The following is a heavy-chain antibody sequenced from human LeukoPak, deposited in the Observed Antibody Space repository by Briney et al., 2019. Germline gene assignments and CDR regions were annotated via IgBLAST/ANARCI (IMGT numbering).Heavy chain of an antibody. J-gene: IGHJ4*02. CDR1: GFTFSSYA. D-gene: IGHD2-21*01. V-gene: IGHV3-30-3*01. CDR3: ASPRMGDRDY. CDR2: ISYDGSNK. Sequence: GGSLRLSCAASGFTFSSYAMHWVRQAPGKGLEWVAVISYDGSNKYYADSVKGRFTISRDNSKNTLYLQMNSLRAEDTAVYYCASPRMGDRDYWGQGTLVTVSS.